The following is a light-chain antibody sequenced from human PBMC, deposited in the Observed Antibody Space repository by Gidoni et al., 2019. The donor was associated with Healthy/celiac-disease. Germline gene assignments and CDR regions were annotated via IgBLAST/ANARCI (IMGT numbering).Light chain of an antibody. CDR1: QNLHSNS. Sequence: EIVLTQSPGTLSLSPGERATLSCRASQNLHSNSLAWYQQKPGQAPRLLIYGASSRATGISDRFSGSGSGTDFTLTISRLEPGDSAVYYCQQYSSLTWTFGQGTKVEVK. CDR3: QQYSSLTWT. J-gene: IGKJ1*01. CDR2: GAS. V-gene: IGKV3-20*01.